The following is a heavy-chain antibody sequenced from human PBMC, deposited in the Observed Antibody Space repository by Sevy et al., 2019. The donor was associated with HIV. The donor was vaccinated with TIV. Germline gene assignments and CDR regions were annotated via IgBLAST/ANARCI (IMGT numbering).Heavy chain of an antibody. CDR2: IYYSGST. Sequence: SETLSLTCTVSGGSISSGGYYWSWIRQHPGKGLEWIGYIYYSGSTYYNPSLKSRVTISVDTSKNQFSLKLSYVTAADTAVYYCARGLNYYDSSGYFDYWGQGTLVTVSS. J-gene: IGHJ4*02. CDR1: GGSISSGGYY. CDR3: ARGLNYYDSSGYFDY. V-gene: IGHV4-31*03. D-gene: IGHD3-22*01.